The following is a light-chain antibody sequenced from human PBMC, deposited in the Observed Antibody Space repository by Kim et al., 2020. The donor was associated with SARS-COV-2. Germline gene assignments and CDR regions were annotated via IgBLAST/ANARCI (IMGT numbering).Light chain of an antibody. CDR3: QQYNSYWT. CDR2: DAS. Sequence: SASVGDRVTITCRASQSISSWLAWYQQKPGKAPKLLIYDASSLESGVPSRFRGSGSGTEFTLTSSSLQPDDFATYYCQQYNSYWTFGQGTKVDIK. CDR1: QSISSW. V-gene: IGKV1-5*01. J-gene: IGKJ1*01.